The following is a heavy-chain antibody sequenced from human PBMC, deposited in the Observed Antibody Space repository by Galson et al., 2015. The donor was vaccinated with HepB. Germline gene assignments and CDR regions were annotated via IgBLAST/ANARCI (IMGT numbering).Heavy chain of an antibody. CDR1: GGTFSSYA. CDR2: IIPIFGTA. V-gene: IGHV1-69*13. Sequence: SVKVSCKASGGTFSSYAISWVRQAPGQGLEWMGGIIPIFGTANYAQKFQGRVTITADESTSTAYMELSSLRSEDTAVYYCARDGYDSSGFMNYWGQGTLVTVSS. CDR3: ARDGYDSSGFMNY. J-gene: IGHJ4*02. D-gene: IGHD3-22*01.